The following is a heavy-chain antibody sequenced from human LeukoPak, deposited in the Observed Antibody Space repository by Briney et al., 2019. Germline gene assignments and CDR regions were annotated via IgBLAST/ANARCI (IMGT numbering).Heavy chain of an antibody. CDR2: ISYDGSNK. J-gene: IGHJ4*02. V-gene: IGHV3-30*18. CDR3: AKARDFYYYDSSGYLDY. Sequence: GGSLRLSCAASGFTFSSYGVHWVRQAPGKGLEWVAVISYDGSNKYYADSVKGRFTITRDNSKNTLYLQMNSLRAEDTAVYYCAKARDFYYYDSSGYLDYWGQGTLVTVSS. D-gene: IGHD3-22*01. CDR1: GFTFSSYG.